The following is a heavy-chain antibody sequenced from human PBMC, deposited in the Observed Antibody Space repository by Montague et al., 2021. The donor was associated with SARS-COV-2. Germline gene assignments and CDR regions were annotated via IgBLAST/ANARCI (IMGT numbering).Heavy chain of an antibody. CDR1: GGAINSGDFY. CDR2: IYVTGST. CDR3: VGDAYNPRGGN. Sequence: TLSLTCTVSGGAINSGDFYWSWIRQPAGKGLEWIGRIYVTGSTRYSPSLESRITMSIDTAKGQFSLKLSSVTAADTGVYYCVGDAYNPRGGNWGQGTLVTVSS. J-gene: IGHJ4*02. D-gene: IGHD2-15*01. V-gene: IGHV4-61*02.